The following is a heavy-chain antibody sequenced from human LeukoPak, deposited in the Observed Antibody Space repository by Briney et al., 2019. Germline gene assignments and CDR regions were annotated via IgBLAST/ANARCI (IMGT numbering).Heavy chain of an antibody. V-gene: IGHV1-18*01. D-gene: IGHD5-18*01. Sequence: ASVKVSCKASGYTFSGYGISWVRQAPGQGLEWMGWISAYDGNTDYAQNLQGRVTMTTDTSTSTAYMELRSLRSDDTAVYYCARAVRGYSYAYLPYWGQGTLVTVSS. CDR3: ARAVRGYSYAYLPY. J-gene: IGHJ4*02. CDR2: ISAYDGNT. CDR1: GYTFSGYG.